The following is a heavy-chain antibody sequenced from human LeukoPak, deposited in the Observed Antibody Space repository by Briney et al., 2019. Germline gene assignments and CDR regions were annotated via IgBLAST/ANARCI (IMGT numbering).Heavy chain of an antibody. Sequence: ASVKVSCKAFGYTFNSHYINWVRQAHGQGLEWLGMINPSDGRTTYAQKFQGRVTMTRDMSTSTVYMELSSLRSEDTAVYYCARAAIFGVVIILTSDYYYMDVWGKGTTVTVSS. V-gene: IGHV1-46*02. CDR3: ARAAIFGVVIILTSDYYYMDV. CDR2: INPSDGRT. D-gene: IGHD3-3*01. CDR1: GYTFNSHY. J-gene: IGHJ6*03.